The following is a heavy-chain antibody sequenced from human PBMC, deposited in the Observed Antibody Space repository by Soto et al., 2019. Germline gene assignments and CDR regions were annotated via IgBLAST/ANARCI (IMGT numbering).Heavy chain of an antibody. J-gene: IGHJ4*02. Sequence: EVQLLESGGGLVPPGGSLRLSCAASGFTFSSYAMSWVRQAPGKGLEWVSAISGSGDDTDYADSVKGRFTISRDNSKNTLYLRVSSLGVEDTAVYYCASSPLYYDSSGYISDYWGQGPLVTVSS. V-gene: IGHV3-23*01. D-gene: IGHD3-22*01. CDR1: GFTFSSYA. CDR3: ASSPLYYDSSGYISDY. CDR2: ISGSGDDT.